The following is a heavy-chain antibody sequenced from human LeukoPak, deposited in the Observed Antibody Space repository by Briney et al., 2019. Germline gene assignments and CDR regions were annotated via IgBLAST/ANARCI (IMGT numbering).Heavy chain of an antibody. CDR1: GYNFANFW. V-gene: IGHV5-51*01. J-gene: IGHJ4*02. CDR2: IHPTDSQT. D-gene: IGHD3-10*01. Sequence: GESLKFSCYDSGYNFANFWIGWVRQMPGKGLEWMGIIHPTDSQTLYSPSFQGQVTISVDRSINTAYLQWSSLKASDTAMYYCARRAYSGSGSSDYWGQGTLVTVSS. CDR3: ARRAYSGSGSSDY.